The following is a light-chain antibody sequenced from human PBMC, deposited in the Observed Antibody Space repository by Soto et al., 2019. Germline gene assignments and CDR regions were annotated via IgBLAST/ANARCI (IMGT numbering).Light chain of an antibody. Sequence: EIVSTQSPATLSLSPGERATLSSRASHIGSYFLAWYQQRPGQAHRLIKYEASNRAAGVPARFSGSGSGTDFALTIRRLEPEDFAVYYCQQYGSSITFGQGTRLEIK. J-gene: IGKJ5*01. CDR1: HIGSYF. CDR2: EAS. V-gene: IGKV3-11*01. CDR3: QQYGSSIT.